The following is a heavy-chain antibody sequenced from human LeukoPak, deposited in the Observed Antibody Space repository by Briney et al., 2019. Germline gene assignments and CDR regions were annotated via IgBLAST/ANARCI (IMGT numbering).Heavy chain of an antibody. CDR2: ISSSSSTI. J-gene: IGHJ4*02. V-gene: IGHV3-48*04. CDR1: GFTFSSYS. D-gene: IGHD6-13*01. CDR3: ARDVSSSWYGFDY. Sequence: GGSLRLSCAASGFTFSSYSMNWVRQAPGKGLEWVSYISSSSSTIYYADSVKGRFTISRDNAKNSLYLQMNSLRAEDTAVYYCARDVSSSWYGFDYWGQGTLVTVSS.